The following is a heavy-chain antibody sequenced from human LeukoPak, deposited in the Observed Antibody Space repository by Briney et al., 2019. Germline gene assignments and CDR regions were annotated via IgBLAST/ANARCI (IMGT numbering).Heavy chain of an antibody. Sequence: GGTLRLSCAASGFTFSNYGMNWVRQAPGKGLEWVSAISGSGHNTYYADSVKGRFTISRDNSKNTLYFQMNSLRAEDTAVYYCARASLGTMVRGVIRYYYMDVWGKGTAVTISS. V-gene: IGHV3-23*01. CDR1: GFTFSNYG. CDR3: ARASLGTMVRGVIRYYYMDV. CDR2: ISGSGHNT. D-gene: IGHD3-10*01. J-gene: IGHJ6*03.